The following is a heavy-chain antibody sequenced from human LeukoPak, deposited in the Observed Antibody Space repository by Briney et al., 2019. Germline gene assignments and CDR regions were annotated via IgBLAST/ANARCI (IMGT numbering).Heavy chain of an antibody. CDR3: AGVVEAYAFDI. D-gene: IGHD2-21*01. Sequence: GGSLRLSCAASGFTFSSYWMSWVRQAPGKGLEWVANIKQDGSEKYYVDSVKGRFTISRDNAKNSLYLQMNSLRAEDTAVYYCAGVVEAYAFDIWGQGTMVTVSS. CDR2: IKQDGSEK. CDR1: GFTFSSYW. J-gene: IGHJ3*02. V-gene: IGHV3-7*01.